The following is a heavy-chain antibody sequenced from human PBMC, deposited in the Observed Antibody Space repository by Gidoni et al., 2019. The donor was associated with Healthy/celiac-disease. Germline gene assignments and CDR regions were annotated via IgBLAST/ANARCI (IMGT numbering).Heavy chain of an antibody. D-gene: IGHD6-19*01. Sequence: EVQLLESGGGLVQPGGSLRLSCAASGFTFSSYAMSWVRQAPGKGLEWVSASSGSGGSTYYADSVKGRFTISRDNSKNTLYLQMNSLRAEDTAVYYCASNKLWLVLFDLDYWGQGTLVTVSS. J-gene: IGHJ4*02. CDR2: SSGSGGST. CDR3: ASNKLWLVLFDLDY. CDR1: GFTFSSYA. V-gene: IGHV3-23*01.